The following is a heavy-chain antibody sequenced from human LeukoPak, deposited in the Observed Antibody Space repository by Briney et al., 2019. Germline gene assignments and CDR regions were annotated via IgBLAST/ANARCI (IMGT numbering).Heavy chain of an antibody. Sequence: SQTLSLTCAISGDSVSRNYAGWNWIRQSPSRDLEWLGRAYYTSKWYNDYAVSVKGRITINPDTSENQFSLQLSSVTPEDTAVYYCARQASWGFGWYFDLWGRGTLVTVSS. D-gene: IGHD1-26*01. V-gene: IGHV6-1*01. CDR2: AYYTSKWYN. CDR3: ARQASWGFGWYFDL. CDR1: GDSVSRNYAG. J-gene: IGHJ2*01.